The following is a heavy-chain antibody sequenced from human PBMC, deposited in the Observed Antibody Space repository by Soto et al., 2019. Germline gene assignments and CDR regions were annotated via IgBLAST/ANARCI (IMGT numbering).Heavy chain of an antibody. V-gene: IGHV6-1*01. Sequence: SQTLSLTCAISGDSVSSNTASWNWIRQSPSRGLEWLGRTYFRSKWYNDYAVSVKSRIIINPDTSNKQFSLQLNSVTPEDTAVYFXAKGDNLGPKTGYAFDPWGQGIMVTVSS. CDR3: AKGDNLGPKTGYAFDP. J-gene: IGHJ5*02. D-gene: IGHD5-12*01. CDR2: TYFRSKWYN. CDR1: GDSVSSNTAS.